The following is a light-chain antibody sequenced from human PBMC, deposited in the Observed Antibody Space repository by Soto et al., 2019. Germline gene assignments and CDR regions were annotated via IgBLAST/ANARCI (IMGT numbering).Light chain of an antibody. CDR3: MQGTHWPRT. Sequence: DVVMTQSPLSLPVTLGQPASISCRSSQSLVFSDGNTYLNWFHQRPGQSPRRLIYKVSYRDSGVPDRFSASGSGTDFTLKISRVEAEEVGVYYCMQGTHWPRTFGQGTKVEIK. CDR2: KVS. V-gene: IGKV2-30*01. J-gene: IGKJ1*01. CDR1: QSLVFSDGNTY.